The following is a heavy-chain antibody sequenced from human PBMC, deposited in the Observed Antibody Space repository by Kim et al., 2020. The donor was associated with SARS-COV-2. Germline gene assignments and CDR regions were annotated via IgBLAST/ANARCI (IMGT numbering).Heavy chain of an antibody. J-gene: IGHJ6*02. D-gene: IGHD3-9*01. Sequence: SETLSLTCTVSGGSISSYYWSWIRQPPGKGLEWIGYIYYSGSTNYNPSLKSRVTISVDTSKNQFSLKLSSVTAADTAVYYCARLHILTGNYYYYGMDVWGQGTTVTVSS. CDR2: IYYSGST. V-gene: IGHV4-59*08. CDR1: GGSISSYY. CDR3: ARLHILTGNYYYYGMDV.